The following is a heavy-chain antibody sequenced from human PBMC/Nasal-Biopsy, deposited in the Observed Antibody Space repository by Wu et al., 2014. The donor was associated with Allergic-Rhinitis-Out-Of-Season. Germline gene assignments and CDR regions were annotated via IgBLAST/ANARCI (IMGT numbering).Heavy chain of an antibody. Sequence: TLSLTCTVSGGSISSGSYYWSWIRQPAGKGLEWIGRIYTSGSTNYNPSLKSRVTMSVDTSKNQFSLQLNSVTPEDTAVYYCARDAGSSWPSYYYGMDVWAKGPRSPSP. CDR1: GGSISSGSYY. D-gene: IGHD6-13*01. CDR3: ARDAGSSWPSYYYGMDV. J-gene: IGHJ6*02. V-gene: IGHV4-61*02. CDR2: IYTSGST.